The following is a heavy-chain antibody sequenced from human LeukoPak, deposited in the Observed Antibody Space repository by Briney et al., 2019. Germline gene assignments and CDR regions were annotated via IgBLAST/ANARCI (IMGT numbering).Heavy chain of an antibody. V-gene: IGHV4-39*07. CDR3: ARGRGYSYGHNWFDP. D-gene: IGHD5-18*01. J-gene: IGHJ5*02. Sequence: SATLSLACTVSGGSISSSSYYWGWIRQPPGKGLEWIGKINHSGSTNYNPSLKSRVTISVDTSKNQFSLKLSSVTAADTAVYYCARGRGYSYGHNWFDPWGQGTLVTVSS. CDR2: INHSGST. CDR1: GGSISSSSYY.